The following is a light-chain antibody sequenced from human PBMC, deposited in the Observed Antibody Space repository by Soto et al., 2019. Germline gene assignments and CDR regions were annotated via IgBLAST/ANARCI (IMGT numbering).Light chain of an antibody. Sequence: DIQMTQSPSYLSASLGDRVTITCRASQSISTYLNWYQQKPGKAPKLLIYAASNLQSGVPSQFSGSGSGTDFTLTISSLQPEEFASYYCQQNYSTPRTFGQGTKVEIK. CDR2: AAS. CDR3: QQNYSTPRT. J-gene: IGKJ1*01. V-gene: IGKV1-39*01. CDR1: QSISTY.